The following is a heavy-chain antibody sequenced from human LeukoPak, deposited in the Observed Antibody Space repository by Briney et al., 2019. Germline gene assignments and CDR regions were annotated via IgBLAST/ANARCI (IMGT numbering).Heavy chain of an antibody. CDR3: AKDAVVRGVRPYYYYMDV. D-gene: IGHD3-10*01. J-gene: IGHJ6*03. CDR2: ISGSGGST. V-gene: IGHV3-23*01. Sequence: GGSLRLSCAASRFTFSDYSMNWVRQAPGKGLEWVSAISGSGGSTYYADSVRGRFTISRDNSKNTLYLQMNSLRAEDTAVYYCAKDAVVRGVRPYYYYMDVWGKGTTVTISS. CDR1: RFTFSDYS.